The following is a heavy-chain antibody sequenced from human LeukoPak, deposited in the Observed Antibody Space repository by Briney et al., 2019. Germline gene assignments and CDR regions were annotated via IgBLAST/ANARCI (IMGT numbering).Heavy chain of an antibody. J-gene: IGHJ5*02. CDR3: ARDRARGSSWLNWFDP. D-gene: IGHD6-13*01. CDR1: GYTFTDYY. Sequence: GASVKVSCKASGYTFTDYYIHWVRQAPGQGLEWMSWIHPNTVVTNFDQKFQGRVTLTRDTSISTAYMELSRLRSDDTAVYYCARDRARGSSWLNWFDPWGQGTLVTVSS. V-gene: IGHV1-2*02. CDR2: IHPNTVVT.